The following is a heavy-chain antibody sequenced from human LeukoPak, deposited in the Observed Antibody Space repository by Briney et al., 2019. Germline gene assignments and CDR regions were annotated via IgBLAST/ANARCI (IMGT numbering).Heavy chain of an antibody. CDR3: AKRPGYPPYYFDY. CDR1: GFTLSHYA. CDR2: IGGGGGST. J-gene: IGHJ4*02. V-gene: IGHV3-23*01. D-gene: IGHD6-25*01. Sequence: PGGSLRLSCSMSGFTLSHYAMSWVRQAPGKGLEWVSTIGGGGGSTDYTDSVKGRFTISRDNSKNTLYLQMNSLTAEDTAVYYCAKRPGYPPYYFDYWGQGTLVTVSS.